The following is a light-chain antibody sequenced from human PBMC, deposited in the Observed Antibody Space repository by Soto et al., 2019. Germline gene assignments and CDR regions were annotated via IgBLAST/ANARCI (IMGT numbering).Light chain of an antibody. CDR1: QSINSSY. CDR2: GAS. CDR3: QQYGSSPLYT. V-gene: IGKV3-20*01. J-gene: IGKJ2*01. Sequence: DIVLTQSPGTLSLSPGERATLSCRASQSINSSYLAWYQQKPGQAPRLLIYGASSRATGIPDRFSGGGSGTDFTLTISRLEPEDFAVYYCQQYGSSPLYTFGQGTKLEIK.